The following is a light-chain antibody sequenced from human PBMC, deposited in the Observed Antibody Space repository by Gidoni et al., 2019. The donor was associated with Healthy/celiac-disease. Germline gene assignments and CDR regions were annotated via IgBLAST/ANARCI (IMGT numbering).Light chain of an antibody. CDR1: SSDVGGYNY. Sequence: QSALTQPASVSGSPGQSITISCTGTSSDVGGYNYVSWYQQHPGKAPKLMIFEVSNRPSGVSNRFSGSKSGNTASLTISGLQAEDEADIYCNSYTSSSTWVFGGGTKLTVL. J-gene: IGLJ3*02. CDR2: EVS. V-gene: IGLV2-14*01. CDR3: NSYTSSSTWV.